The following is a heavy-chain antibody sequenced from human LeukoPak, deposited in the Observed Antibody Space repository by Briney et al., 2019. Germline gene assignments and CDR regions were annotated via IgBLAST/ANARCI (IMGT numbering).Heavy chain of an antibody. CDR2: IYTSGST. J-gene: IGHJ4*02. D-gene: IGHD3-10*01. CDR3: ARAGLSEYYYGSGNYYPFFDY. V-gene: IGHV4-61*02. CDR1: GGSISSGSYY. Sequence: SQTLSLTCTVSGGSISSGSYYWSWIRQPAGKGLEWIGRIYTSGSTNYNPSLKSRVTISVDTSKNQFSLKLSSVTAADTAVYYCARAGLSEYYYGSGNYYPFFDYWGQGTLVTVSS.